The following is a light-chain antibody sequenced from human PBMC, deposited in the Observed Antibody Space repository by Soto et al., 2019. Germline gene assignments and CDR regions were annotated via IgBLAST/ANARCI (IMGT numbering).Light chain of an antibody. V-gene: IGKV3-20*01. J-gene: IGKJ4*02. Sequence: VMTRSQDTLSVSPGERASLSWRASQSLYSSYLAWYQQKPGQAPRLLIYGASRRATGSPDRFSGSGSGTDFTLTISRLEPEDFAVYYCQQYGSSFLTFGGGTKVDIK. CDR3: QQYGSSFLT. CDR2: GAS. CDR1: QSLYSSY.